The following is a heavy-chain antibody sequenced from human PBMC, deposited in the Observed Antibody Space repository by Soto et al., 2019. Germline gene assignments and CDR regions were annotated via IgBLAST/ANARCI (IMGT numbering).Heavy chain of an antibody. CDR2: ISYDGSNK. CDR3: AREPVIAARPHFDY. V-gene: IGHV3-30-3*01. CDR1: GFTFSSYA. J-gene: IGHJ4*02. Sequence: LGGSLRLSCAASGFTFSSYAMHWVRQAPGKGLEWVAVISYDGSNKYYADSVKGRFTISRDNSKNTLYLQMNSLRAEDTAVYYCAREPVIAARPHFDYWGQGTLVTVSS. D-gene: IGHD6-6*01.